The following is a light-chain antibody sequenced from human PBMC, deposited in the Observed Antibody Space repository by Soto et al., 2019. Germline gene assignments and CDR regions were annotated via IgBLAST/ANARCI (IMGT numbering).Light chain of an antibody. J-gene: IGLJ1*01. CDR3: CSYAGSSTFVYV. CDR2: EGS. Sequence: QSALTQPASVSGSPGQSITISCTGTSSDVGSYNLVSWYQQRPGKAPKLMIYEGSKRPSGVSNRFSGSKSGNTASLTISGLQAEDEADYYCCSYAGSSTFVYVFGTGTKVTVL. CDR1: SSDVGSYNL. V-gene: IGLV2-23*03.